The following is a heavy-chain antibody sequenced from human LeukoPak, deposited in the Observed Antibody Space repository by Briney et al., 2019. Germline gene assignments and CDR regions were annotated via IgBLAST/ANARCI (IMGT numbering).Heavy chain of an antibody. CDR1: GYTFTSYG. CDR3: ARDPGYYDSSGNLAY. J-gene: IGHJ4*02. Sequence: GASVKVSCKASGYTFTSYGISWVRQAPGQGLEWMGWISTYNGDTNYAQKVQGRVTMTTDTSTSTAYMELRSLRADDTAVYYCARDPGYYDSSGNLAYWGQGTLVTVPS. V-gene: IGHV1-18*01. CDR2: ISTYNGDT. D-gene: IGHD3-22*01.